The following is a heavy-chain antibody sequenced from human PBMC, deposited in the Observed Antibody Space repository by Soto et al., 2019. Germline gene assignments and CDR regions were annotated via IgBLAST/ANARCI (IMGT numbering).Heavy chain of an antibody. CDR1: EDSSDSVKDY. CDR3: ARLEGLATISYYFDF. CDR2: IYYRGNA. V-gene: IGHV4-39*01. D-gene: IGHD3-9*01. J-gene: IGHJ4*02. Sequence: LQLLSDRCCVVEDSSDSVKDYRGWNRKPPGKGLEWIGSIYYRGNAYYNPSLQTRVTISLDKSKSQFSLKLNSVTAADSAVYFCARLEGLATISYYFDFWGPGALVTVSS.